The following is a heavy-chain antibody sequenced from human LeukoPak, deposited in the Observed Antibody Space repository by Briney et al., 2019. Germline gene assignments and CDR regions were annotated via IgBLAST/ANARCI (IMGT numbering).Heavy chain of an antibody. J-gene: IGHJ4*02. Sequence: GGSLRLSCAASGFTFSSYTMNGLRQAPGKGLEWVSAISSSSSYIYYAYSVKGRVTISVDNSKNPLYLQMSTLTAADTAAYYSERDPYTTVTSLRKNFDSWGQGTLVTASS. V-gene: IGHV3-21*01. D-gene: IGHD4-17*01. CDR1: GFTFSSYT. CDR2: ISSSSSYI. CDR3: ERDPYTTVTSLRKNFDS.